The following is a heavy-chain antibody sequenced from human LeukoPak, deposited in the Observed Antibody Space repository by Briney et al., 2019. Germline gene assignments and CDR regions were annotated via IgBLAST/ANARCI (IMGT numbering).Heavy chain of an antibody. CDR3: ARVDTAMVEFAH. V-gene: IGHV1-69*01. CDR2: IIPIFGTA. CDR1: GGTFSSYA. Sequence: SVKVSCKAAGGTFSSYAISWVRQAPGQGLEWMGGIIPIFGTANYAQKFQGRVTITADESTSTAYMELSSLRSEDTAVYYCARVDTAMVEFAHWGQGTLVTVSS. D-gene: IGHD5-18*01. J-gene: IGHJ4*02.